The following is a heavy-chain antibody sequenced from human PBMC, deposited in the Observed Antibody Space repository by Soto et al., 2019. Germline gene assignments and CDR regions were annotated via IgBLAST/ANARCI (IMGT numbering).Heavy chain of an antibody. Sequence: GESLKISCKGSDYTFAAYWIGWVRQLPGKGLEWMGIINPGDSETRYSPSFQGQVSISVDKSSNTAYLLWSSLKASDTAMYYCERPDCTHGVCYHVFDIWGQGTMVTVSS. D-gene: IGHD2-8*01. CDR3: ERPDCTHGVCYHVFDI. CDR2: INPGDSET. J-gene: IGHJ3*02. CDR1: DYTFAAYW. V-gene: IGHV5-51*01.